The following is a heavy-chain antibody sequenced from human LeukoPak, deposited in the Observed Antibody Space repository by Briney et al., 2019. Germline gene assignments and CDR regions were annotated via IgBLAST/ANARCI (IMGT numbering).Heavy chain of an antibody. V-gene: IGHV4-34*01. D-gene: IGHD3-9*01. Sequence: GSLRLSCAASGFTFSSYSINWVRQAPGKGLEWIGEINHSGSTNYNPSLKSRVTISVDTSKNQFSLKLSSVTAADTAVYYCARENRYFDWLKDYWGQGTLVTVSS. CDR2: INHSGST. CDR1: GFTFSSYS. CDR3: ARENRYFDWLKDY. J-gene: IGHJ4*02.